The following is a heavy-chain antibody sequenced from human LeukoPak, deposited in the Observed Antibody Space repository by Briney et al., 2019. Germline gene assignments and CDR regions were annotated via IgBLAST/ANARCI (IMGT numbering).Heavy chain of an antibody. V-gene: IGHV4/OR15-8*01. CDR2: VYHSGGA. CDR3: AYNRNFALDN. J-gene: IGHJ4*01. Sequence: SETLSLTCAVSDASIASHSWWSWVRQPPGKGLEWTGEVYHSGGANYKPSLKSRVTISVDTSRNHFSLKLTSVTAADTAVYFCAYNRNFALDNWGQGTLVTVSS. CDR1: DASIASHSW. D-gene: IGHD1-14*01.